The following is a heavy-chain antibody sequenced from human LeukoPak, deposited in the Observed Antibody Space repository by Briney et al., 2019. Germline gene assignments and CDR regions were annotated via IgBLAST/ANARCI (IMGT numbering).Heavy chain of an antibody. J-gene: IGHJ2*01. Sequence: SETLSLTCTVSGGSISSYYWSWTRQPAGKGLEWIGRMYITGNTNYNPSLKSRVTMSLDTSKNHFSLKLSSVTAADTAVYYCARDSTASSPWYFDLWGRGTLVTVSS. V-gene: IGHV4-4*07. CDR1: GGSISSYY. CDR3: ARDSTASSPWYFDL. CDR2: MYITGNT. D-gene: IGHD2-21*02.